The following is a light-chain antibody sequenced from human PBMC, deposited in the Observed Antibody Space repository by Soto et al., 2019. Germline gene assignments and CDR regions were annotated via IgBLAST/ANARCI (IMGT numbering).Light chain of an antibody. CDR2: QAS. CDR3: QQYNSFSFT. Sequence: DLQLTQSPSTLSASVGDRVTITCRASQSISSWLAWYQQKPGKAPNLLIYQASSLETGVPSRFSGSRSGTEFTLTITSLQPDDFATYYCQQYNSFSFTFGQGTKVEI. J-gene: IGKJ1*01. V-gene: IGKV1-5*03. CDR1: QSISSW.